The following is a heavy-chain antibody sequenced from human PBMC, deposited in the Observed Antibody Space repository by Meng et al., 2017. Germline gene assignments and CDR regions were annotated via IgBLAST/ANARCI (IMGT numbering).Heavy chain of an antibody. CDR1: GGSISSYY. CDR3: AREGGLTYYYDSGAFDI. D-gene: IGHD3-22*01. CDR2: IYYSGST. Sequence: SETLSLTCTVSGGSISSYYWSWIRQPPGKGLEWIGYIYYSGSTNYNPSLESRVTISVDTSKNQFSLKLSSVTAADTAVYYCAREGGLTYYYDSGAFDIWGQGTMVTVSS. V-gene: IGHV4-59*01. J-gene: IGHJ3*02.